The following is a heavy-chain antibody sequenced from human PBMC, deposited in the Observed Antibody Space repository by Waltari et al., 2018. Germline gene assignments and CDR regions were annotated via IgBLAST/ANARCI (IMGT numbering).Heavy chain of an antibody. CDR2: IYPADSDT. D-gene: IGHD6-6*01. Sequence: EVQLVQSGAEVKKPGESLKISCKGSGYSFSSPWIGWVRQMPGKALEWMGIIYPADSDTKYSPSFQGQVTISVDLSITTAYLQWSSLKVSDTAMYYCARHSGPSSSSRVLNWFDPWGQGTLVTVSS. CDR1: GYSFSSPW. CDR3: ARHSGPSSSSRVLNWFDP. V-gene: IGHV5-51*01. J-gene: IGHJ5*02.